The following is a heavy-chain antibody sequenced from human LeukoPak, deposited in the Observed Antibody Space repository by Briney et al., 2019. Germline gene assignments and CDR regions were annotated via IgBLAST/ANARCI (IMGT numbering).Heavy chain of an antibody. CDR2: ISGSGGST. D-gene: IGHD3-22*01. CDR1: GFTFSSYA. V-gene: IGHV3-23*01. CDR3: AKDGLYYYDSSGYSFFDY. J-gene: IGHJ4*02. Sequence: GGSLRLSCAASGFTFSSYAMSWVRQAPGKGLEWVSAISGSGGSTYYADSVKGRFTISRDNSKNTLYLQMNNLRAEDTAVYYCAKDGLYYYDSSGYSFFDYWGQGTLVTVSS.